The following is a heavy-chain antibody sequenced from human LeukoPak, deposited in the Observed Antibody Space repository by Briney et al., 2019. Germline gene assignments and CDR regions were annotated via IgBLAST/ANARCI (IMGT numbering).Heavy chain of an antibody. Sequence: ASVRVSCKASGGTFSSYAISWVRQAPGQGPEWMGGIIPIFGTANYAQKFQGRVTITADESTSTAYMELSSLRSEDTAVYYCARGLYSYGPFDYWGQGTLVTVSS. D-gene: IGHD5-18*01. J-gene: IGHJ4*02. CDR3: ARGLYSYGPFDY. CDR1: GGTFSSYA. CDR2: IIPIFGTA. V-gene: IGHV1-69*13.